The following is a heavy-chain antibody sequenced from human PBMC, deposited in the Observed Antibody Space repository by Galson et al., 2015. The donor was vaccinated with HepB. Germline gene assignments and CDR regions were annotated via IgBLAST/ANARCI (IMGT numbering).Heavy chain of an antibody. CDR1: GYTFTNNG. V-gene: IGHV1-18*04. Sequence: SVKVSCKASGYTFTNNGISWVRQTPGQGLEWLGWISTYGGNTNYAQKFQGRITLTRDTSTSIAYVELRSLRSDDTAVYYCARDRDYRFDYWGQGTLVTVSS. D-gene: IGHD4/OR15-4a*01. CDR2: ISTYGGNT. CDR3: ARDRDYRFDY. J-gene: IGHJ4*02.